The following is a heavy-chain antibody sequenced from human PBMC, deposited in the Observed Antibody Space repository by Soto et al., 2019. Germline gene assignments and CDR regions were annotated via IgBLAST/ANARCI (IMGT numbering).Heavy chain of an antibody. CDR2: ILYSGTT. J-gene: IGHJ4*02. V-gene: IGHV4-30-4*01. CDR3: ARNGALDY. D-gene: IGHD2-8*01. CDR1: GGYISSGDYY. Sequence: QVQLQESGPGLVKPSQTLSLTCTVSGGYISSGDYYWSWIRQPPGKGLEWIGYILYSGTTNYNPSPENRLTISVDTSKNQFSLKLTTVTAADTAVYYFARNGALDYWGRGTLVTVSS.